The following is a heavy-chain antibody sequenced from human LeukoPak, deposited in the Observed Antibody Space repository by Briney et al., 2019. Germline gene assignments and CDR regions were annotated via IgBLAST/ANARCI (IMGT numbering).Heavy chain of an antibody. V-gene: IGHV1-69*13. CDR2: IIPIFGTA. CDR1: GGTFSSYA. CDR3: ARDGLRYFDWFQSYSWFDP. D-gene: IGHD3-9*01. Sequence: SVKVSCKASGGTFSSYAISWVRQAPGQGLEWMGGIIPIFGTANYAQKFQGRVTITADESTSTAYMELSSLRSEDTAVYYCARDGLRYFDWFQSYSWFDPWGQGTLVTVSS. J-gene: IGHJ5*02.